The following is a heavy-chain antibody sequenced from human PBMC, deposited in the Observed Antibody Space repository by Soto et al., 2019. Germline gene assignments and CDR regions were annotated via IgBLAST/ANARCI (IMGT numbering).Heavy chain of an antibody. Sequence: EVQLLESGGGLVQPGGSLRLSCAAPGLTFRTYAMTWVRQAPGKGLEWVSIISGSGGSTYYADSVKGRFTVSRDNSKNTRYVKMNSLRGVDTVVYYWAKWTCSGGIGYFDYWGQGTRVTVSS. CDR2: ISGSGGST. CDR3: AKWTCSGGIGYFDY. D-gene: IGHD2-15*01. J-gene: IGHJ4*02. V-gene: IGHV3-23*01. CDR1: GLTFRTYA.